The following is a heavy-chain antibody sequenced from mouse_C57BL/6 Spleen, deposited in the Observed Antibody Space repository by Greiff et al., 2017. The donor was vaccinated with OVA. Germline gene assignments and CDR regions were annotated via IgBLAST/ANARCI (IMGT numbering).Heavy chain of an antibody. CDR1: GFTFSSYT. CDR3: ARQDSSGYLPFAY. J-gene: IGHJ3*01. V-gene: IGHV5-9*01. CDR2: ISGGGGNT. D-gene: IGHD3-2*02. Sequence: EVKVEESGGGLVKPGGSLKLSCAASGFTFSSYTMSWVRQTPEKRLEWVATISGGGGNTYYPDSVKGRFTISRDNAKNTLYLQMSSLRSEDTALYYCARQDSSGYLPFAYWGQGTLVTVAA.